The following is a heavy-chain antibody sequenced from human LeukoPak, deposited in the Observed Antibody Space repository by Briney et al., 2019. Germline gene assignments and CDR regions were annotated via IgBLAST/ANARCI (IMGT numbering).Heavy chain of an antibody. CDR3: ARGWLAESTVVTPYNY. Sequence: SVKVSRKASGYTFTSYGINWVRQAPGQGLEWMGVIIPIFGTANYAQKFQDRVTITAVESMSTVYMELSSLRSEDTAVYYCARGWLAESTVVTPYNYWGQGTLVTVSS. J-gene: IGHJ4*02. D-gene: IGHD4-23*01. CDR2: IIPIFGTA. V-gene: IGHV1-69*13. CDR1: GYTFTSYG.